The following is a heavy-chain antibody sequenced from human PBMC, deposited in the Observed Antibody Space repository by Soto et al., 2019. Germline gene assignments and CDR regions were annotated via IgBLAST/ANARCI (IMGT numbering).Heavy chain of an antibody. CDR3: ARLMGTSFDL. V-gene: IGHV3-72*01. D-gene: IGHD2-8*01. Sequence: LRLSCAASGFIFSDHHMDWVRQPPGKGLEWVGRARNGAHSYTTAYAASVKGRFAISRDDSKNSLSLQMNSLKTEDTAVYFCARLMGTSFDLWGPGTLVTVSS. CDR2: ARNGAHSYTT. J-gene: IGHJ4*02. CDR1: GFIFSDHH.